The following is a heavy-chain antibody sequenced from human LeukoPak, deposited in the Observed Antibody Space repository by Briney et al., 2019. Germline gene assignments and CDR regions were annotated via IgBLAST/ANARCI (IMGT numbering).Heavy chain of an antibody. CDR1: GGSISSSSYY. J-gene: IGHJ6*03. Sequence: PSETLSLTCTVSGGSISSSSYYWGWIRQPPGKGLEWIGSIYYSGSTYYNPSLKSRVTISVDTSKNQFSLKLSSVTAADTAVYYCARERVGYYYYMDVWGKGTTVTVSS. CDR3: ARERVGYYYYMDV. CDR2: IYYSGST. D-gene: IGHD2-2*01. V-gene: IGHV4-39*07.